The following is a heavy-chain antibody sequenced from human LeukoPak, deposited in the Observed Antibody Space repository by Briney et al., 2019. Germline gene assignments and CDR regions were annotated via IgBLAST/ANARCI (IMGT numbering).Heavy chain of an antibody. Sequence: SVKVSCKAPGGTFSSYAISWVRQAPGQGLEWMGRIIPIFGTANYAQKFQGRVTITTDESTSTAYMELSSLRSEDTAVYYCARGLELGEEGYYFDYWGQGALVTVSS. CDR1: GGTFSSYA. J-gene: IGHJ4*02. D-gene: IGHD1-7*01. CDR2: IIPIFGTA. V-gene: IGHV1-69*05. CDR3: ARGLELGEEGYYFDY.